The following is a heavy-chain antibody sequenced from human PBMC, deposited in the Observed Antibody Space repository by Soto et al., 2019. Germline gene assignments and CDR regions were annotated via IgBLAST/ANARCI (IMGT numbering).Heavy chain of an antibody. D-gene: IGHD3-3*01. CDR1: GGTFSSYA. Sequence: QVQLVQSGAEVKKPGSSVKVSCKASGGTFSSYAISWVRQAPGQGLEWMGGIIPIFGTANYAQKFQGRVTITADESTSTAYMELSSLRSEDTAVYYCARGLPFGSGYYSNYYYGMDVWGQGTTVTVSS. V-gene: IGHV1-69*01. J-gene: IGHJ6*02. CDR3: ARGLPFGSGYYSNYYYGMDV. CDR2: IIPIFGTA.